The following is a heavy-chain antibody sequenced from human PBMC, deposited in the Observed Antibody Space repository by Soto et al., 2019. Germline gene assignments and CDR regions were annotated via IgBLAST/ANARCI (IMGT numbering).Heavy chain of an antibody. CDR3: ARDNHPIYDFWSGPEINYYYYYYMDV. Sequence: SVKVSCKASGGTFSSYAISWVRQAPGQRLEWMGGIIPIFGTANYAQKFQGRVTITADESTSTAYMELSSLRSEDTAVYYCARDNHPIYDFWSGPEINYYYYYYMDVWGKGTTVTVSS. V-gene: IGHV1-69*13. CDR1: GGTFSSYA. D-gene: IGHD3-3*01. J-gene: IGHJ6*03. CDR2: IIPIFGTA.